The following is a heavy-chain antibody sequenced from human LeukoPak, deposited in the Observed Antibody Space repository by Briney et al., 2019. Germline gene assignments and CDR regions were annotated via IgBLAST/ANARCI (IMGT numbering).Heavy chain of an antibody. CDR2: IYSSGSTT. V-gene: IGHV3-48*03. D-gene: IGHD4-17*01. J-gene: IGHJ5*02. Sequence: GGSLRLSWVASGLTFRSYEMNWVRQAPGKGLEWIAYIYSSGSTTYYADSVKGRFTVSRDNAKNSLYLQMNSLRVEDTAVYYCVRGGYGDYGRGSWGQGTLLTVSS. CDR3: VRGGYGDYGRGS. CDR1: GLTFRSYE.